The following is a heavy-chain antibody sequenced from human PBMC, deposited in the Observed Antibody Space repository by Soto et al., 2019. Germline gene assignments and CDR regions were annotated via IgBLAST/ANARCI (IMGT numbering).Heavy chain of an antibody. CDR1: GYTFTSYA. CDR2: INAGNGNT. Sequence: ASVKVSCKASGYTFTSYAMHWVHQAPGQRLEWMGWINAGNGNTKYSQKIQGRVTITRDTSASTAYMELSSLRSEDTAVYYCASSYCISTSCPPYYGMDVWGQGTTVTVSS. D-gene: IGHD2-2*01. CDR3: ASSYCISTSCPPYYGMDV. J-gene: IGHJ6*02. V-gene: IGHV1-3*01.